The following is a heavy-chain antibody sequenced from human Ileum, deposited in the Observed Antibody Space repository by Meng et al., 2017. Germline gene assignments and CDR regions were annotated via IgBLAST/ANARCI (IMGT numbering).Heavy chain of an antibody. CDR3: ARGYDFWSGPDY. Sequence: EVERVGAGGGLVQPGGSLRLSCASSGFTFSGYWMQWVRQAPGKGLVWVSRINSDGSSTSYADSVKGRFTISRDNAKNTLYLQMNSLRAEDTAVYYCARGYDFWSGPDYWGQGTLVTVSS. CDR2: INSDGSST. V-gene: IGHV3-74*01. D-gene: IGHD3-3*01. CDR1: GFTFSGYW. J-gene: IGHJ4*02.